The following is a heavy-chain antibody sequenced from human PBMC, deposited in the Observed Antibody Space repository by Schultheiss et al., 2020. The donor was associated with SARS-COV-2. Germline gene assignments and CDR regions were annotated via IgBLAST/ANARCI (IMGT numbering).Heavy chain of an antibody. CDR1: GFTFRSYW. CDR3: ARDGAILSTTWGGMDV. D-gene: IGHD2/OR15-2a*01. V-gene: IGHV3-74*01. CDR2: INSDGSST. J-gene: IGHJ6*02. Sequence: GGSLRLSCAASGFTFRSYWMHWVRQAPGKGLVWVSRINSDGSSTSYADSVKGRFTISRDNSKNTLYLQMNSLRAEDTAVYYCARDGAILSTTWGGMDVWGQGTTVTVSS.